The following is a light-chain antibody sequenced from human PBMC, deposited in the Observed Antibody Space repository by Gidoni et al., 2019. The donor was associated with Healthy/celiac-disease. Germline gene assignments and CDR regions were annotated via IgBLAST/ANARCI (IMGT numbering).Light chain of an antibody. CDR2: AAS. Sequence: DIQMTQSPSSLSASVGDRVTITCRASQSISSYFNWYQQKPGKAPKVLIFAASSLQRGVPSRFSGSGSGTDFTLTISSLQPEDFATYYCQQSYSTPRTFGQGTKLEIK. V-gene: IGKV1-39*01. J-gene: IGKJ2*01. CDR3: QQSYSTPRT. CDR1: QSISSY.